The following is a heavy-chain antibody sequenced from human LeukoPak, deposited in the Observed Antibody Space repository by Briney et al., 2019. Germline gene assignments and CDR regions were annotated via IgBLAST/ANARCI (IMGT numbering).Heavy chain of an antibody. D-gene: IGHD2-2*03. CDR2: IKQDGSEK. CDR1: GFTFSSYW. CDR3: AKDSGWILFDD. Sequence: GGSLRLSCAASGFTFSSYWMSWARQAPGKGLEWVANIKQDGSEKYYVDSVKGRFTISRDNSKNTLYLQMNSLRDEDTAVYYCAKDSGWILFDDWGQGTLVTVSS. J-gene: IGHJ4*02. V-gene: IGHV3-7*03.